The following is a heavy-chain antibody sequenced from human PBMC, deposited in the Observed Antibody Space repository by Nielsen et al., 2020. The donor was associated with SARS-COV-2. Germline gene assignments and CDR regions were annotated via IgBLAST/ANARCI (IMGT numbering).Heavy chain of an antibody. J-gene: IGHJ6*02. D-gene: IGHD2-15*01. CDR1: GGSISSSSYY. CDR3: ARLYCSGGSCYRYYYYGVDV. CDR2: INHSGST. Sequence: SETLSLTCTVSGGSISSSSYYWGWIRQPPGKGLEWIGEINHSGSTNYNPSLKSRVTISVDTSKNQFSLKLSSVTAADTAVYYCARLYCSGGSCYRYYYYGVDVWGQGTTVTVSS. V-gene: IGHV4-39*07.